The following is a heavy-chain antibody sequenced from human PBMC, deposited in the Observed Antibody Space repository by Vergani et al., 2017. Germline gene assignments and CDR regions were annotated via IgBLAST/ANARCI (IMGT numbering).Heavy chain of an antibody. Sequence: EVQLVESGGGLVKPGGSLRLSCAASGFSFSSYSMNWVRQAPGKGLEWVASISGSSSYVFYRDSVEGRFTITRDNAKKSVYLQMNSLRAEDTAMYFCARDQVGTMVRGVGRPWYFDYWGQGTLVTVSS. CDR2: ISGSSSYV. V-gene: IGHV3-21*02. J-gene: IGHJ4*02. CDR1: GFSFSSYS. CDR3: ARDQVGTMVRGVGRPWYFDY. D-gene: IGHD3-10*01.